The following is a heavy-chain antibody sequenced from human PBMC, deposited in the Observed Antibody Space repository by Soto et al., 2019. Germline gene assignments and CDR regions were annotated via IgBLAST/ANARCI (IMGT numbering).Heavy chain of an antibody. CDR2: INPNSGGK. V-gene: IGHV1-2*02. D-gene: IGHD6-6*01. J-gene: IGHJ5*02. Sequence: QVQLVQSGAEVKKPGASVKVSCKASGYTFTGYYMHWVRQAPGQGLEWMGWINPNSGGKNYEQKFQGRVTMTRDTSISTAYMELSRLRSDDTAVYYCARGIAARPANNWFDPWGQGTLVTVSS. CDR1: GYTFTGYY. CDR3: ARGIAARPANNWFDP.